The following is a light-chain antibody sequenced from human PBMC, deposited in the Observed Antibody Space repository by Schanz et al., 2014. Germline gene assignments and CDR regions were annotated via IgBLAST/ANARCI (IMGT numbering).Light chain of an antibody. J-gene: IGKJ4*01. V-gene: IGKV3-20*01. CDR1: QRMSSTY. CDR3: QQYGNSRT. CDR2: GAS. Sequence: EIVLAQSPGTLSLSPGERATLSCRASQRMSSTYLAWYQQKLGQAPRLLIYGASSRATGVPDRFSGSGSGADFTLTISKLEPEDSAVYYCQQYGNSRTFGGGTKVQIK.